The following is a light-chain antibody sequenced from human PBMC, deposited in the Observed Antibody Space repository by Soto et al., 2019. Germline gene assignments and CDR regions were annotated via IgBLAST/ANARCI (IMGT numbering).Light chain of an antibody. CDR1: QSISDS. CDR2: TAS. CDR3: QQFHRYPWT. Sequence: DIQMTQSPSTLSASVGDRVTITCRASQSISDSLAWYQQKPGKAPKLLIYTASNLESGVPFRFSGSGSGTEFALTISSLQPDDFATYYCQQFHRYPWTFGQGTKVEIK. J-gene: IGKJ1*01. V-gene: IGKV1-5*03.